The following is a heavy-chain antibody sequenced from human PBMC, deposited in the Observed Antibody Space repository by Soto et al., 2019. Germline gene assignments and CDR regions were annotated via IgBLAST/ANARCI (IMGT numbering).Heavy chain of an antibody. V-gene: IGHV4-34*01. CDR2: INHSGNT. Sequence: PSETLSLTCALYGGSFSGFYWGWIRQPPGKGLEWIGEINHSGNTNYNPSLKSRVTISVDTSLNQFSLKLSSVTAADTATYYCAGNVDTAMVFVSWGKGTQVTVSS. J-gene: IGHJ5*01. CDR1: GGSFSGFY. CDR3: AGNVDTAMVFVS. D-gene: IGHD5-18*01.